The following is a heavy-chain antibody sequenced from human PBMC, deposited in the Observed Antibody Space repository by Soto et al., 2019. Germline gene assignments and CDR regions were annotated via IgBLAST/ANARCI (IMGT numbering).Heavy chain of an antibody. CDR1: GFTFDSYE. D-gene: IGHD2-15*01. Sequence: GGSLRLSCAASGFTFDSYEMYWVRQAPGKGLEWISYISSSGTTRYYADSVKGRFTISRDNARNSLYLHMNSLRAEDTAVYYCARDHRDGVVTYYDGLDVWGQGTTVTVS. CDR3: ARDHRDGVVTYYDGLDV. V-gene: IGHV3-48*03. J-gene: IGHJ6*02. CDR2: ISSSGTTR.